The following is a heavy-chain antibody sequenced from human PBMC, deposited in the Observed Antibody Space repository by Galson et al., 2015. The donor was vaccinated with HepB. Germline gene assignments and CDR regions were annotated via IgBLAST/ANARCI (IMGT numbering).Heavy chain of an antibody. V-gene: IGHV3-30*18. CDR1: GFTFSSYG. D-gene: IGHD3-10*01. CDR2: ISYDGSNK. J-gene: IGHJ3*02. Sequence: LRLSCAASGFTFSSYGMHWVRQAPGKGLEWVAVISYDGSNKYYADSVKGRFTISRDNSKNTLYLQMNSLRAEDTAVYYCAKDRLSGFGELYGAFDIWGQGTMVTVSS. CDR3: AKDRLSGFGELYGAFDI.